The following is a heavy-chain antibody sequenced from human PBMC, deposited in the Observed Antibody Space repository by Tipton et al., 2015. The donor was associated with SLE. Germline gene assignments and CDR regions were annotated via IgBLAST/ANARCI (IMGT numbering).Heavy chain of an antibody. CDR1: GGSISNSYYY. CDR3: ARGGEQWLEGLFCWVFEL. J-gene: IGHJ2*01. V-gene: IGHV4-39*07. CDR2: INYSGST. Sequence: TLSLTCTVSGGSISNSYYYWGWIRQSPGKGLEWIGTINYSGSTYYNPSLKSRVTISIYSSKNQFSLKLNSMTAADTAVYFYARGGEQWLEGLFCWVFELWGRGALITVSS. D-gene: IGHD6-19*01.